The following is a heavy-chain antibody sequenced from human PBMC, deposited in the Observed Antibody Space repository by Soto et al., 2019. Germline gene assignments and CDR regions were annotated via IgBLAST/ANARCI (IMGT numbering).Heavy chain of an antibody. CDR3: ARDPAPIGWYDY. CDR2: INRDGDST. J-gene: IGHJ4*02. Sequence: GSLRISCAASGFTLTTYWMHWVRQAPGKRLEWVSRINRDGDSTTYADSVRGRFTISRDSAKNTLYLQMNSLRAEDTAVYYCARDPAPIGWYDYWGQGTLVTVSS. CDR1: GFTLTTYW. V-gene: IGHV3-74*01. D-gene: IGHD6-19*01.